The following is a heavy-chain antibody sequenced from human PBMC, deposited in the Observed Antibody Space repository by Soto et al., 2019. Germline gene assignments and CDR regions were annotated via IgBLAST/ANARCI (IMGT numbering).Heavy chain of an antibody. CDR1: GGTFSSYT. CDR3: VIVVVPAAAYWYFDL. D-gene: IGHD2-2*01. Sequence: QVQLVQSGAEVKKPGSSVKVSCKASGGTFSSYTISWVRQAPGQGLEWMGRIIPILGIANYAQKFQGRVTITADKSTSTAYMELSSLRSEDTAVYHCVIVVVPAAAYWYFDLWGRGTLVTVSS. J-gene: IGHJ2*01. V-gene: IGHV1-69*02. CDR2: IIPILGIA.